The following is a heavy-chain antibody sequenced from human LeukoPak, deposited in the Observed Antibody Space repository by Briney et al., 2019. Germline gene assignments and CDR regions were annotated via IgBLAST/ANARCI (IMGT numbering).Heavy chain of an antibody. Sequence: GSSVKVSCKASGGTFSSYAISWVRQAPGQGLEWMGGNIPIFGTANYAQKFQGRVTITADESTSTAYMELSSLGSEDTAVYYCARSQAGYYGSGSYPYYYYYGMDVWGKGTTVTVSS. J-gene: IGHJ6*04. CDR1: GGTFSSYA. D-gene: IGHD3-10*01. V-gene: IGHV1-69*01. CDR3: ARSQAGYYGSGSYPYYYYYGMDV. CDR2: NIPIFGTA.